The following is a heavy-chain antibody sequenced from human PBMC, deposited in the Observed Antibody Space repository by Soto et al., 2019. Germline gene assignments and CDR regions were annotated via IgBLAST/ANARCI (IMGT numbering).Heavy chain of an antibody. Sequence: PGGSLRLSCAASGFTFRTYSMSWVRQTPGKGLEWVSAVTANSGATYYADSVKGRFTISRDNSKNTLYLQMNSLRAEDTAVYYCAKGVPGIAVAGTGYFQHWGQGTLVTVSS. CDR3: AKGVPGIAVAGTGYFQH. D-gene: IGHD6-19*01. J-gene: IGHJ1*01. V-gene: IGHV3-23*01. CDR2: VTANSGAT. CDR1: GFTFRTYS.